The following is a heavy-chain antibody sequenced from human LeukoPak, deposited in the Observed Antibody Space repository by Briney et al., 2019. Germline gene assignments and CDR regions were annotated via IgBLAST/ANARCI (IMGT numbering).Heavy chain of an antibody. V-gene: IGHV3-48*03. J-gene: IGHJ4*02. Sequence: GGSLRLSCAASGFTFSSYEMNWVRQAPGKGLEWVSYISSSGSTIYYADYVKGRFTISRDNAKNSLYLQMNSLRAEDTAVYYCARDVLSLKAAYDYWGQGTLVTVSS. D-gene: IGHD6-25*01. CDR3: ARDVLSLKAAYDY. CDR2: ISSSGSTI. CDR1: GFTFSSYE.